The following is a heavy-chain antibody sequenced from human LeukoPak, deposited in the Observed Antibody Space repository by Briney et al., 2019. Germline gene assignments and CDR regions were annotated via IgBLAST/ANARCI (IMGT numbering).Heavy chain of an antibody. J-gene: IGHJ4*02. V-gene: IGHV1-2*02. CDR3: ARGEGSSWFDY. D-gene: IGHD6-13*01. CDR2: IIPNSGGT. CDR1: GYTFSGNS. Sequence: ASVKVSCKASGYTFSGNSMHWVRQAPGQGLEWMGWIIPNSGGTKYAQKFQGRVTMTRDTSINTAYMELSSLKSDDTAVYYCARGEGSSWFDYWGQGTLVTVSS.